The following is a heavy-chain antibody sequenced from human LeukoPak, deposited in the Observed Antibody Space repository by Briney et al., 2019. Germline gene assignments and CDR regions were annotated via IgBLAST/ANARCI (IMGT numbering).Heavy chain of an antibody. J-gene: IGHJ4*02. CDR1: GFTFSSYA. Sequence: GGSLRLSCAASGFTFSSYAMHWVRQAPGKGLEGVAVISYDGSNKYYADSVKGRFTISRDNSKNTLYLQMNSLSAEDTAVYYCARDRRYYYDSSGYTAPGYWGQGTLVTVSS. V-gene: IGHV3-30*01. CDR3: ARDRRYYYDSSGYTAPGY. D-gene: IGHD3-22*01. CDR2: ISYDGSNK.